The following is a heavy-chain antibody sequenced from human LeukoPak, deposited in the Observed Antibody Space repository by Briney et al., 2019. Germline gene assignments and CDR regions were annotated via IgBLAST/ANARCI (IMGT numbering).Heavy chain of an antibody. J-gene: IGHJ4*02. D-gene: IGHD6-6*01. CDR2: ISGSGGST. Sequence: GGSLRLSCAASGFTFSNAWMSWVRQAPGKGLEWVSAISGSGGSTYYADSVKGRFTISRDNSKNTLYLQMNSLRAEDTAVYYCAKGVHHPEYSSSSLLGFDYWGQGTLVTVSS. V-gene: IGHV3-23*01. CDR3: AKGVHHPEYSSSSLLGFDY. CDR1: GFTFSNAW.